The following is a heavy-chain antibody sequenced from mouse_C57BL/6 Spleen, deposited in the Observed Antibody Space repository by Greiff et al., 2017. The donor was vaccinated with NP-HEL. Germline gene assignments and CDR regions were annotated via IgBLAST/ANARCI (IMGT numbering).Heavy chain of an antibody. CDR3: AIYGSSSFYYAMDY. CDR1: GYTFTSYW. D-gene: IGHD1-1*01. CDR2: IDPSDSET. Sequence: QVQLQQSGAELVRPGSSVKLSCKASGYTFTSYWMHWVKQRPIQGLEWIGNIDPSDSETHYNQKFKDKATLTVDKSSSTAYMQLSSLTSEDSAVYYCAIYGSSSFYYAMDYWGQGTSVTVSS. V-gene: IGHV1-52*01. J-gene: IGHJ4*01.